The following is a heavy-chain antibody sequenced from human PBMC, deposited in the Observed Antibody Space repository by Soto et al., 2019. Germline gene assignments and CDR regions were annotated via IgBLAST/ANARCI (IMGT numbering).Heavy chain of an antibody. CDR2: IIPIFGTA. D-gene: IGHD6-13*01. CDR1: GYTFTSYG. V-gene: IGHV1-69*13. CDR3: ARGNSSSDGIDV. J-gene: IGHJ6*02. Sequence: SVKVSCKASGYTFTSYGISWVRQAPGQGLEWMGGIIPIFGTANYAQKFQGRVTITADESTSTAYMELSSLRSEDTAVYYCARGNSSSDGIDVWGQGTTVTVSS.